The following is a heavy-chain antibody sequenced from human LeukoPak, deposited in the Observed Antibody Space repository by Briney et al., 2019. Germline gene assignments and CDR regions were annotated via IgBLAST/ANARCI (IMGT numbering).Heavy chain of an antibody. D-gene: IGHD2-8*01. CDR3: AKGVRLYGAFDI. CDR1: GFTFSSYA. V-gene: IGHV3-23*01. CDR2: ISGSGGST. Sequence: GGSLRLSCAASGFTFSSYAMSWVRQAPGKGLEWVSAISGSGGSTYYAASVKGRFTISRDNSKNTLYLQMNSLRAEDTAVYYCAKGVRLYGAFDIWGQGTMVTVSS. J-gene: IGHJ3*02.